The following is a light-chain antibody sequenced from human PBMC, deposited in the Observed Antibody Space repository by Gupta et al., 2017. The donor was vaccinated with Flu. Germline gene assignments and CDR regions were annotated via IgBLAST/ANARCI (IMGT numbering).Light chain of an antibody. V-gene: IGLV1-44*01. Sequence: QSVLPQPPSASGTPGQTVTIPCSGSSSNLGSNTVNWYQQRPGTAPKLLIYSNNQRPSGVPDRFSGSKSGTSASLAISGLQSEDEADYYCAAWDDSLNGWVFGGGTKLTVL. CDR2: SNN. CDR3: AAWDDSLNGWV. J-gene: IGLJ3*02. CDR1: SSNLGSNT.